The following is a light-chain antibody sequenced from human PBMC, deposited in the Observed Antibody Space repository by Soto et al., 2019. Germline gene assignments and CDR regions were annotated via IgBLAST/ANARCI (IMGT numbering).Light chain of an antibody. V-gene: IGLV2-11*01. CDR2: DVT. CDR3: CSYAGSYTFAV. J-gene: IGLJ1*01. Sequence: QALLTQPRSVSGSPGQSVTISCTGTSSDVGRYNYVSWYQQHPDKAPKLMISDVTKRPSGVPARFSGSKSGNTASLTISGLQAEDEAHYYCCSYAGSYTFAVFGTGTKVTVL. CDR1: SSDVGRYNY.